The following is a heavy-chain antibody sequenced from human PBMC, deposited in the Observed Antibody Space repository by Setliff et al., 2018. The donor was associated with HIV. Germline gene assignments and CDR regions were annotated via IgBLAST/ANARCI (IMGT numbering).Heavy chain of an antibody. CDR2: IYYHGST. CDR1: GGSISSTNYF. J-gene: IGHJ6*02. V-gene: IGHV4-39*01. CDR3: ARRGESTGSWFSSWYSYDMDV. D-gene: IGHD2-15*01. Sequence: PSETLSLTCTVSGGSISSTNYFWGWIRQPPGKGLEWIGTIYYHGSTYYNPSLKSRVTISIDTSKNQFSLQSVTAADTAVYYCARRGESTGSWFSSWYSYDMDVWGQGTTVTVSS.